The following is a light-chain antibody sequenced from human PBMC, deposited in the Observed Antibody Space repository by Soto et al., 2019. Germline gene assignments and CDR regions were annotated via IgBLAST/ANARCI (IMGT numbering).Light chain of an antibody. J-gene: IGKJ4*01. CDR2: LGS. CDR3: MQSLQTPLT. CDR1: QSLLHSNGYKY. V-gene: IGKV2-28*01. Sequence: DIVMTQSPLSLPVTPGEPASICRRSSQSLLHSNGYKYLDWYLQKPGQSPQLLIYLGSHRASGVPDRFSGSGSGTDFTLKISRVEAEDVGVYYCMQSLQTPLTFGGGTKVDIK.